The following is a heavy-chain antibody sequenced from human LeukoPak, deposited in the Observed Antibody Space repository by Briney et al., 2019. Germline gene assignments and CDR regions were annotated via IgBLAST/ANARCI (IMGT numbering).Heavy chain of an antibody. CDR1: GGSINTYY. CDR2: IYYSGST. V-gene: IGHV4-59*12. Sequence: SETLSLTCTVSGGSINTYYWSWIRQPPGKGLEWIGYIYYSGSTHYNPSLKSRVTLSMDTSKNQFSLQLNSVTPEDTAMYYCARGGLISLANTPLGAFDIWGQGTMVSVSS. D-gene: IGHD3/OR15-3a*01. CDR3: ARGGLISLANTPLGAFDI. J-gene: IGHJ3*02.